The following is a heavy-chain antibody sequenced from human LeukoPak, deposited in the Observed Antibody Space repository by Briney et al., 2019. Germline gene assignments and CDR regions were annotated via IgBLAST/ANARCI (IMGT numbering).Heavy chain of an antibody. Sequence: SVKVSCKASGGTFSSYAISWVRQAPGQGLEWMGRIIPILGIANYAQKFQGRVTVTADKSTSTAYMELSSLRSEDTAVYYCARAYDFWSGHAFDIWGQGTMVTVSS. CDR3: ARAYDFWSGHAFDI. V-gene: IGHV1-69*04. CDR1: GGTFSSYA. CDR2: IIPILGIA. J-gene: IGHJ3*02. D-gene: IGHD3-3*01.